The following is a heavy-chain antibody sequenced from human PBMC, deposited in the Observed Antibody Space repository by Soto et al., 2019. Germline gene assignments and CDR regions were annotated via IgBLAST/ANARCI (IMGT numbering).Heavy chain of an antibody. V-gene: IGHV4-39*01. Sequence: PSETLSLTCTVSGGSIISSSYYWVWIRQPPGKGLEWIGSIYYSGSTYYNPSLKSRVTISVDTSKNQFSLKLSSVTAADTAVYYCARQPRILRGYPGHFDCGGRGTLVTV. CDR3: ARQPRILRGYPGHFDC. CDR1: GGSIISSSYY. J-gene: IGHJ4*02. CDR2: IYYSGST. D-gene: IGHD3-9*01.